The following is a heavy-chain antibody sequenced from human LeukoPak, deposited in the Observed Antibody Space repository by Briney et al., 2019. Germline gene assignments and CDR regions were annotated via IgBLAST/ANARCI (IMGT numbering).Heavy chain of an antibody. CDR1: GFNFNDAW. J-gene: IGHJ4*02. Sequence: GGSLRLSCEGSGFNFNDAWMSWIRQAPGKGLEWVGRARTTAEGETTDYGAPVRGRFIISRDDSKSMVYLQMNRLETEDTAIYYCTAGLGKTDDDSWGQGTLVTVSS. V-gene: IGHV3-15*01. CDR2: ARTTAEGETT. D-gene: IGHD4-11*01. CDR3: TAGLGKTDDDS.